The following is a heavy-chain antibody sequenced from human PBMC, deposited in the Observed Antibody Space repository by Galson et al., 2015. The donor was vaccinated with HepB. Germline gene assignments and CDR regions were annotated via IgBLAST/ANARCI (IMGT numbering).Heavy chain of an antibody. CDR2: ISSDGRNT. J-gene: IGHJ4*02. D-gene: IGHD3-16*01. CDR3: AKGGSGEKLDS. V-gene: IGHV3-30*04. CDR1: EFTFSAYT. Sequence: SLRLSCAGSEFTFSAYTIHWVRQAPGKGLEWVAMISSDGRNTSYADSVKGRFTISRDNSKNTVYLQMNSLRSEDTAVFYCAKGGSGEKLDSWGQGALVTVSS.